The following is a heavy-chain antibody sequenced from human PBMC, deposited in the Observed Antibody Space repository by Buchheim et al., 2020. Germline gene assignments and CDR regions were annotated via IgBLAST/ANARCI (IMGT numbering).Heavy chain of an antibody. CDR2: IWYDGSNK. D-gene: IGHD1-7*01. Sequence: QVQLVESGGGVVQPGRSLRLSCAASGFTFSSYGMHWVRQAPGKGLEWVAVIWYDGSNKYYADSVKGRFTISRDNSKNTLYLQMNSLRAEDTAVYYCARDPGLKLELRGFVRYWGQGTL. J-gene: IGHJ4*02. V-gene: IGHV3-33*01. CDR3: ARDPGLKLELRGFVRY. CDR1: GFTFSSYG.